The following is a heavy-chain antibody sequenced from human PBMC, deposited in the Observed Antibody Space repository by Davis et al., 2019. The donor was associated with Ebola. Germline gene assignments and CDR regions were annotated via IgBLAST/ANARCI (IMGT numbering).Heavy chain of an antibody. CDR3: AAAIGGGIR. CDR1: GFTFSSYW. D-gene: IGHD2-15*01. CDR2: IKTDGSYT. J-gene: IGHJ4*02. Sequence: GESLKISCAASGFTFSSYWMHWVRQAPGKGLVWVSRIKTDGSYTNYADSVKGRFAISRDNAKNTLYLQMHSLRAEDTAVYYCAAAIGGGIRWGQGTLVTVSS. V-gene: IGHV3-74*01.